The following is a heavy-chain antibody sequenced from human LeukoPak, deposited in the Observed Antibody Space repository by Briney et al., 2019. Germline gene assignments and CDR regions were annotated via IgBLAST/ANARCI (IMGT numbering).Heavy chain of an antibody. CDR3: ARHKGYYYDSSGYYYFDY. V-gene: IGHV4-59*08. D-gene: IGHD3-22*01. Sequence: SETLSLTCTVSGGSISSYYWSWIRQPPGKGLEWIGCIYYSGSTNYNPSLKSRVTISVDTSKNQFSLKLSSVTAADTAVYYCARHKGYYYDSSGYYYFDYWGQGTLVTVSS. CDR2: IYYSGST. J-gene: IGHJ4*02. CDR1: GGSISSYY.